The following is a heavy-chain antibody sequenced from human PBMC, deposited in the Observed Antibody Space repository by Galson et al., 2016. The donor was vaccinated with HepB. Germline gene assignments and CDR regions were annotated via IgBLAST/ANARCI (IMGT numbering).Heavy chain of an antibody. J-gene: IGHJ6*02. CDR2: ILHSGST. CDR1: GGSVKSGSYY. V-gene: IGHV4-61*01. D-gene: IGHD6-19*01. Sequence: SETLSLTCIVSGGSVKSGSYYWSWVRQPPGRGLEWIGFILHSGSTTYNPSPKSRVAISVDMSKNQFSLMLSSVTAADTAVYYCARDHQWLTQTGTYYYGLDVWGQGTTVTVSS. CDR3: ARDHQWLTQTGTYYYGLDV.